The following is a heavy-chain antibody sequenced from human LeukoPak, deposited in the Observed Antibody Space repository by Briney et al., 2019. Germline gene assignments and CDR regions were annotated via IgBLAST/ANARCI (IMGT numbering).Heavy chain of an antibody. CDR1: GFTFSSYS. D-gene: IGHD3-22*01. J-gene: IGHJ5*02. CDR3: AKGALYDSSGSPWAWFDP. CDR2: ISGSGGST. Sequence: PGGSLRLSCAASGFTFSSYSMNWVRQAPGKGLEWVSAISGSGGSTYYADSVKGRFTISRDNSKNTLYLQMNSLRAEDTAVYYCAKGALYDSSGSPWAWFDPWGQGTLVTVSS. V-gene: IGHV3-23*01.